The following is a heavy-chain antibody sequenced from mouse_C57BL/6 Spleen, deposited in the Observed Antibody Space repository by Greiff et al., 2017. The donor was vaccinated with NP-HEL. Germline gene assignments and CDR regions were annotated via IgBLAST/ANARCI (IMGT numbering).Heavy chain of an antibody. CDR1: GYTFTSYW. D-gene: IGHD2-3*01. CDR3: ARKDGPRGLDY. J-gene: IGHJ2*01. CDR2: IDPSDSET. V-gene: IGHV1-52*01. Sequence: QVQLQQPGAELVRPGSSVKLSCKASGYTFTSYWMHWVKQRPIQGLEWIGNIDPSDSETHYNQKFKDKATLTVDKSSSTAYMQLSSLTSEDSAVYYCARKDGPRGLDYWGQGTTLTVSS.